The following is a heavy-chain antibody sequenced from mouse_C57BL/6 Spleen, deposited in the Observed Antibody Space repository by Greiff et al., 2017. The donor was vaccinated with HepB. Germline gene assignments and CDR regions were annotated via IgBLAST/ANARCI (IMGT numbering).Heavy chain of an antibody. CDR1: GYAFSSSW. D-gene: IGHD1-1*01. J-gene: IGHJ4*01. Sequence: VQLQQSGPELVKPGASVKISCKASGYAFSSSWMNWVKQRPGKGLEWIGRIYPGDGDTNYNGKFKGKATLTADKSSSTAYMQLSSLTSEDSAVYFCARNHYGSSPYYYAMDYWGQGTSVTVSS. CDR2: IYPGDGDT. CDR3: ARNHYGSSPYYYAMDY. V-gene: IGHV1-82*01.